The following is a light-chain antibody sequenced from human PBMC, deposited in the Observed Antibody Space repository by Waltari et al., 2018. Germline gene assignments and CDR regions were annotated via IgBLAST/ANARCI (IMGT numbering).Light chain of an antibody. J-gene: IGLJ1*01. CDR2: GKN. CDR3: NSRDSNGNPFV. CDR1: SLRHFY. V-gene: IGLV3-19*01. Sequence: SSELTQDPAVSVALGQTVRIPCQGESLRHFYANWYRQKPGPAPLLFMYGKNNRPSGIPDRFSGSYSGDTASLTITGAQAEDEADYYCNSRDSNGNPFVFGPATKVTVL.